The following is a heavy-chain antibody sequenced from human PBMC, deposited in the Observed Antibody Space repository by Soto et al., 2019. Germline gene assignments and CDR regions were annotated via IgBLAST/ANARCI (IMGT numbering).Heavy chain of an antibody. CDR3: ARDGSYDRSDHWVGDSAFDI. J-gene: IGHJ3*02. CDR2: ISTHTTDT. V-gene: IGHV1-18*01. CDR1: GYSFSNHG. Sequence: QVQLVQSGGGVKEPGASVKVSCKASGYSFSNHGIAWARQAPGQGLEWMGWISTHTTDTNYAQKLQGRVTMTTDTSTNTAYMELRYLTADDTAVYYCARDGSYDRSDHWVGDSAFDIWGQGTMVIVSS. D-gene: IGHD3-22*01.